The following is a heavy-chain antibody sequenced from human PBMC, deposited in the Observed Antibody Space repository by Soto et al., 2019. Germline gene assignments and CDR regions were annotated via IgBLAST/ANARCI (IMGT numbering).Heavy chain of an antibody. J-gene: IGHJ3*02. CDR1: GFTFSAHA. CDR3: ARTGPADILALDI. D-gene: IGHD2-2*01. CDR2: VSRTGGTT. V-gene: IGHV3-23*01. Sequence: AQVLQFGGGLVQPGGSLSLSCATSGFTFSAHAMTWVRQTPGKGLEWVSTVSRTGGTTYYADSVKGRFTISRDNSKNTVSLQMDSLRVEDTAIYYCARTGPADILALDIWGQGAMVTVSS.